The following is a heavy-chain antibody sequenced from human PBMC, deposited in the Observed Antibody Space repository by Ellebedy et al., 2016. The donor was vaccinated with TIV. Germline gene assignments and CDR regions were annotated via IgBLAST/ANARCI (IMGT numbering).Heavy chain of an antibody. CDR1: GFIFDIAW. V-gene: IGHV3-15*01. CDR3: TTDQWGFGMDV. Sequence: GESLKISXAASGFIFDIAWMSWVRQAPGKGLEWVGRIKSRTDGGTTDYAAPVKGRFTLSRDDSKNTLYLQMNSLKTEDTAVYYCTTDQWGFGMDVWGQGTTVTVSS. J-gene: IGHJ6*02. CDR2: IKSRTDGGTT. D-gene: IGHD3-16*01.